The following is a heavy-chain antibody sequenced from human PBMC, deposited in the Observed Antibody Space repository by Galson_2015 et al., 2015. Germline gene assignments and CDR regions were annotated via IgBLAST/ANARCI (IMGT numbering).Heavy chain of an antibody. D-gene: IGHD2-15*01. CDR3: AREGYCSGGRRYPDDAFDI. CDR2: ISAYNGDT. V-gene: IGHV1-18*01. Sequence: ISAYNGDTKYAQKFQGRVTMTTDTSTSTAYMELRSLRSDDTAVYYCAREGYCSGGRRYPDDAFDIWGQGTMVTVSS. J-gene: IGHJ3*02.